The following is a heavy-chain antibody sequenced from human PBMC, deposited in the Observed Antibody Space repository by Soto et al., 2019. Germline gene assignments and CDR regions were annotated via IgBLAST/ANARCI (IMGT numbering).Heavy chain of an antibody. CDR3: ACCYFDY. Sequence: QVQLVESGGGVVQPGRSLRLSCAASGFTFSSYAMHWVRQAPGKGLEWVAAISYDGSNKYYADSVKGRVTISSDTSKNSVYLEMNSLRAEDAAVYYCACCYFDYRGQGTLVTVGS. D-gene: IGHD3-10*01. CDR2: ISYDGSNK. J-gene: IGHJ4*02. V-gene: IGHV3-30-3*01. CDR1: GFTFSSYA.